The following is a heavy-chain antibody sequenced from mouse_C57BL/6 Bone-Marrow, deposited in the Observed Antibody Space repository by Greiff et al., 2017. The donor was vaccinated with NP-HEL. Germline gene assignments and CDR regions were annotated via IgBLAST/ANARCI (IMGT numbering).Heavy chain of an antibody. CDR3: ARYAGSRGYYAMDY. V-gene: IGHV3-8*01. Sequence: EVHLVESGPGLAKPSQTLSLTCSVTGYSITSDYWNWIRKFPGNKLEYMGYISYSGSTYYNPSLKSRISITLDTSKNQYYLQLNSVTTDDTATYYCARYAGSRGYYAMDYWGQGTSVTVSS. D-gene: IGHD1-1*01. CDR1: GYSITSDY. J-gene: IGHJ4*01. CDR2: ISYSGST.